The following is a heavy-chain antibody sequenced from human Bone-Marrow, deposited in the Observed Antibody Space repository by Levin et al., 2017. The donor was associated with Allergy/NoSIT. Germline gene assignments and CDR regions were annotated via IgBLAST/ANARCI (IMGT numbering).Heavy chain of an antibody. V-gene: IGHV3-30*18. J-gene: IGHJ6*02. D-gene: IGHD6-19*01. CDR3: AKEWLVNNNFYYGMAA. CDR1: GFTFSSYF. Sequence: GGSLRLSCEASGFTFSSYFMHWVRQAPGKGLEWVALISNDGRDKYYSDSVRGRFTISRDNSKTTLYLQINSLRPEDTAVYYCAKEWLVNNNFYYGMAAWGQGTTVTVSS. CDR2: ISNDGRDK.